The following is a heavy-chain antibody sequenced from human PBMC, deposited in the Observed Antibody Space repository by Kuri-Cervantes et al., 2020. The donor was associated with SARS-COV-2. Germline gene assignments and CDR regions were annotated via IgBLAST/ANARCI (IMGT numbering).Heavy chain of an antibody. J-gene: IGHJ4*02. CDR1: GFTFSNYA. CDR2: IWWDGSEE. CDR3: ARGSYGGNSDFVY. V-gene: IGHV3-33*01. D-gene: IGHD4-23*01. Sequence: GGSLRLPCEASGFTFSNYAMHWVRQAPGKGREWVAVIWWDGSEEYYLDSVKGRFTISKDNSKNMLFLETNNLRVEDAAVYFCARGSYGGNSDFVYWGQGTPVTVSS.